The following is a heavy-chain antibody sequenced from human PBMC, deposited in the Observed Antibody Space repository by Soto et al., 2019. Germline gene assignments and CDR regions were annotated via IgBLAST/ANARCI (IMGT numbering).Heavy chain of an antibody. V-gene: IGHV2-5*02. CDR3: AHNRRGYDILTGYYKPILISNWFDP. CDR2: IYWDDDK. D-gene: IGHD3-9*01. CDR1: GFSLSTSGVG. Sequence: SGPTLVKPTQTLTLTCTFSGFSLSTSGVGVGWIRQPPGKALEWLALIYWDDDKRYSPSLKSRLTITKDTSKNQVVLTMTNMDPVDTATYYCAHNRRGYDILTGYYKPILISNWFDPWGQGTLVTVSS. J-gene: IGHJ5*02.